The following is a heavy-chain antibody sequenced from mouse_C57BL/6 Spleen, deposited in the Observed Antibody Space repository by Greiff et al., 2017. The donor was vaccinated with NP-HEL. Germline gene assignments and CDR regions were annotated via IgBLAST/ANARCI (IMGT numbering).Heavy chain of an antibody. J-gene: IGHJ1*03. V-gene: IGHV14-3*01. CDR1: GFNITNTY. CDR2: IDPANGNT. Sequence: EVQLQESVAELVRPGASVKLSCTASGFNITNTYMHWVKQRPEQGLEWIGRIDPANGNTKYAPKFQGKATITADTSSNTAYLQLSSLTSEDTAIYYCARSYYGSSYWVWYFDVWGTGTTVTVSS. CDR3: ARSYYGSSYWVWYFDV. D-gene: IGHD1-1*01.